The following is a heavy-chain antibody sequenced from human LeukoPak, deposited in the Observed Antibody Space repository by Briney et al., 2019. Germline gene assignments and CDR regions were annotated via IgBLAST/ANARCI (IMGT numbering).Heavy chain of an antibody. V-gene: IGHV1-2*02. Sequence: ASVKVSCKASGYTFTDYYMHWVRQAPGQGLEWMGWINPNSGGTNYTQKFQGRVTMTRDTSISTAYMELSRLISDDTAVYYCARNKEGKSLDYWGQGTLVTVSS. CDR2: INPNSGGT. J-gene: IGHJ4*02. CDR1: GYTFTDYY. CDR3: ARNKEGKSLDY.